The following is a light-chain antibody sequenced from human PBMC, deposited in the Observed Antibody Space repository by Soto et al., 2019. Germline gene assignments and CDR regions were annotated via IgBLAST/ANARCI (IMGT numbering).Light chain of an antibody. CDR1: SSDVGGYNY. Sequence: QSVLTQPASVSGSPVQSIIISCTGTSSDVGGYNYVSWYQQHPGKAPKFMIYDVSNRPSGVSNRFSGSKSGNTASLTISGLQAEDEADYYCSSYTTSNTRQIVFGTGTKVTVL. CDR2: DVS. CDR3: SSYTTSNTRQIV. V-gene: IGLV2-14*01. J-gene: IGLJ1*01.